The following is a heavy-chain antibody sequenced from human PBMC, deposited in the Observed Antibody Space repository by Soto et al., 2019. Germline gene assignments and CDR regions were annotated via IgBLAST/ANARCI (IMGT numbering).Heavy chain of an antibody. D-gene: IGHD3-22*01. V-gene: IGHV3-33*01. CDR3: ARDGTTIVAAFDI. Sequence: GGSLRLSCAASGFTFSSYGMHWVRQAPGKGLEWVAVIWYGGSNKYYADSVKGRFTISRDNSKNTLYLQMNSLRAEDTAVYYCARDGTTIVAAFDIWGQGTMVTVSS. CDR1: GFTFSSYG. J-gene: IGHJ3*02. CDR2: IWYGGSNK.